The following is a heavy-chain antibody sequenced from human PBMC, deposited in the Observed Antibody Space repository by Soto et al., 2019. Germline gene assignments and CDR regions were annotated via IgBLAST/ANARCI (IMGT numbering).Heavy chain of an antibody. CDR1: GGSFRGYY. CDR2: INHSGST. CDR3: ARDFGGYCSGGSCYHFDY. Sequence: QVQLQQWGAGLLKPSETLSLTCAVYGGSFRGYYWSWIRPPPGKGLEWIGEINHSGSTNYNPSLKSRVTISVDTSKNQFSLKLSSVTAADTAVYYCARDFGGYCSGGSCYHFDYWGQGTLVTVSS. V-gene: IGHV4-34*01. D-gene: IGHD2-15*01. J-gene: IGHJ4*02.